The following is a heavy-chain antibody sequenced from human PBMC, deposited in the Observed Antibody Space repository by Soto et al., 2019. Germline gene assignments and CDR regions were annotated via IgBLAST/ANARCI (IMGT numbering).Heavy chain of an antibody. CDR3: ARDPPATRHGMDV. V-gene: IGHV3-53*02. CDR2: IYSGGST. J-gene: IGHJ6*02. CDR1: GFTVSSNY. Sequence: EVQLVETGGGLIQPGGSLILSCAASGFTVSSNYMSWVRQAPGKGLEWVSVIYSGGSTYYADSVRGRFTISRDNSKNTLYLQMKSLRAEDTAVYYCARDPPATRHGMDVWGQGTTVTVSS.